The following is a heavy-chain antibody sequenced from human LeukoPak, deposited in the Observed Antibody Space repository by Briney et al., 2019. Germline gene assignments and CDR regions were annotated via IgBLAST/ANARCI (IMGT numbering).Heavy chain of an antibody. CDR2: ISYDGSNK. D-gene: IGHD3-3*01. J-gene: IGHJ4*02. CDR3: ARVQGFWSGYSGY. CDR1: GFTFSSYA. V-gene: IGHV3-30-3*01. Sequence: GGSLRLSCAASGFTFSSYAMHWVRQAPGKGLEWVAVISYDGSNKYYADSVEGRFTISRDNSKNTLYLQMNSLRAEDTAVYYCARVQGFWSGYSGYWGQGTLVTVSS.